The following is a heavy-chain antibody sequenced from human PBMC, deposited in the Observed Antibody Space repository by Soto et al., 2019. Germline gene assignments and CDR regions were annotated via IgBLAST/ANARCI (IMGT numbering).Heavy chain of an antibody. Sequence: SETLSLTCAVNGGSLSGYYWNWLRQPAGKGLEWIGRIYSRGDTNYNPSVKSRVTMSVDTSKNEFSLRLNSVTAADTAVYYCAGIGEDVYYGMDVWGQGTTVTVSS. CDR1: GGSLSGYY. V-gene: IGHV4-59*10. CDR2: IYSRGDT. J-gene: IGHJ6*02. D-gene: IGHD2-21*01. CDR3: AGIGEDVYYGMDV.